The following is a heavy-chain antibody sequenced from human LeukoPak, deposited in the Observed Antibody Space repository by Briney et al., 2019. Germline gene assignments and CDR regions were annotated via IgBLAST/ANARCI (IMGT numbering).Heavy chain of an antibody. V-gene: IGHV3-30*03. Sequence: GGSLRLSCAASGFTFSSYGMHWVRQAPGMGLEWVAIISYDGSNKYYADSVKGRFTISRDNAKNTLYLQMNSLRAEDTAVYYCARFSGPYSSGWFFDFWGQGTLVTVSS. J-gene: IGHJ4*02. CDR2: ISYDGSNK. CDR3: ARFSGPYSSGWFFDF. CDR1: GFTFSSYG. D-gene: IGHD6-19*01.